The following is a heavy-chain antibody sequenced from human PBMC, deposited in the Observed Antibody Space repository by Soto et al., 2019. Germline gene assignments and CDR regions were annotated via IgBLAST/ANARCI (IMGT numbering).Heavy chain of an antibody. CDR2: IWYDGSNK. D-gene: IGHD2-15*01. V-gene: IGHV3-33*01. Sequence: QVQLVESGGGVVQPGRSLRLSCAASGFTFSSYGMHWVRQAPGKGLEWVAVIWYDGSNKYYADSVKGRFTISRDNSKKTLDLHMTSLRAEDTAVYYCARDRGQIGYCSGGSCYSYYYGMDVWGQGTTVTVSS. CDR1: GFTFSSYG. CDR3: ARDRGQIGYCSGGSCYSYYYGMDV. J-gene: IGHJ6*02.